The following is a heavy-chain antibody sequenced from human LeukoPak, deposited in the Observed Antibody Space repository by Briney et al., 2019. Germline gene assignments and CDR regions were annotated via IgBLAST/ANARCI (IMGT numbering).Heavy chain of an antibody. CDR1: GFTFSSYG. CDR3: ARGSGDY. V-gene: IGHV3-33*01. CDR2: IWYDGSTK. J-gene: IGHJ4*02. D-gene: IGHD3-10*01. Sequence: GRSLRLSCAASGFTFSSYGMHWVRQAPGKGLEWVAVIWYDGSTKYYADSVKGRFTISRDNSKNTLYLQMNSPRAEDTAVYYCARGSGDYWGQGTLVTVSS.